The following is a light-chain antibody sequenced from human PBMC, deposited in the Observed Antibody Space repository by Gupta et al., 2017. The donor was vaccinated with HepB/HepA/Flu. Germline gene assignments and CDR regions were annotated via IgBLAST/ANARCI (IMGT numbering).Light chain of an antibody. CDR2: NNN. CDR1: GSNIGSNT. V-gene: IGLV1-44*01. CDR3: AAWDDSLIFYV. Sequence: QSVLTQPPSASGTPGQRVSISCSGSGSNIGSNTVNWYRQLPGTAPKLLIYNNNQRPSGFPDRFSGSKSGTSASLAISGLQSEDEADFYCAAWDDSLIFYVFGTGTKVTVL. J-gene: IGLJ1*01.